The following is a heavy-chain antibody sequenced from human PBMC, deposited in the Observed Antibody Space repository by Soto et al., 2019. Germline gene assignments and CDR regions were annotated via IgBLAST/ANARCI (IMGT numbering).Heavy chain of an antibody. Sequence: SETRSLTCTVSGGSISSDYWSWIRQPPGKGLEWIGFIYYSGSSSYNPSLKSRVTISVDTSKNQFSLKLNSVSAADTAVYYCARYSGTYYIYWGQGILVT. CDR3: ARYSGTYYIY. CDR1: GGSISSDY. V-gene: IGHV4-59*01. J-gene: IGHJ4*02. D-gene: IGHD1-26*01. CDR2: IYYSGSS.